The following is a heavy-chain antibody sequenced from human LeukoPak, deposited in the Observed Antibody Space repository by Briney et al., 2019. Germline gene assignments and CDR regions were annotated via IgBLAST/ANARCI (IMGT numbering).Heavy chain of an antibody. J-gene: IGHJ4*02. CDR2: INPNSGGT. D-gene: IGHD2-15*01. CDR1: GYTFTCYD. Sequence: GASVKVSCKAAGYTFTCYDMHWVRQAPGQGLEWMGWINPNSGGTNYAQKFQVRVTMTRDTSISTAYMELSRLRSDATAVYYCAREGIPVCSGGSCYGGDSPLFDYWGQGTLVTVSS. CDR3: AREGIPVCSGGSCYGGDSPLFDY. V-gene: IGHV1-2*02.